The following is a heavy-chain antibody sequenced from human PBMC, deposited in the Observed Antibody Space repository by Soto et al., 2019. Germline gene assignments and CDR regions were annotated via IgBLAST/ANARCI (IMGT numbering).Heavy chain of an antibody. CDR3: ARRYSYGRDAFDI. CDR2: INPSGGST. J-gene: IGHJ3*02. CDR1: GYTFTSYY. Sequence: GSVKVSCKSSGYTFTSYYIHWVRQAPGQGLEWMGIINPSGGSTSYAQKFQGRVTMTRDTSTSTVYMELSSLRSEDTAVYYCARRYSYGRDAFDIWGQGTMVTVSS. V-gene: IGHV1-46*01. D-gene: IGHD5-18*01.